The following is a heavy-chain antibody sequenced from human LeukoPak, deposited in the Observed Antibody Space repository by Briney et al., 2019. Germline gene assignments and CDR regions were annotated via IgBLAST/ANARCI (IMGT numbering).Heavy chain of an antibody. CDR2: INQDESQQ. Sequence: GGSLRLSCTPSGFTFTLYWMGWIRESRGGGVGGVTNINQDESQQYYLESVEGRFTVSRDNAENSLFLQMDNLRAEDAAVYYCVRGGRPMDQLLDYWGQGTLVTVSS. D-gene: IGHD1-1*01. CDR3: VRGGRPMDQLLDY. J-gene: IGHJ4*02. CDR1: GFTFTLYW. V-gene: IGHV3-7*01.